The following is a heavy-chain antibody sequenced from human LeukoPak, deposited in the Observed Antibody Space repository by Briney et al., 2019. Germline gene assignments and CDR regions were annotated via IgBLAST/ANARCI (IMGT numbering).Heavy chain of an antibody. CDR1: GGSISSYY. CDR2: IYYSGSN. CDR3: ARTNSSSWYVPLAY. J-gene: IGHJ4*02. D-gene: IGHD6-13*01. Sequence: PSETLSLTCTVSGGSISSYYWSWIRQPPGTELEWIGYIYYSGSNNYHPSLKRRVTISIDTSKNQLSLKLSSVTAADTAVYYCARTNSSSWYVPLAYWGQGTLVSVSS. V-gene: IGHV4-59*01.